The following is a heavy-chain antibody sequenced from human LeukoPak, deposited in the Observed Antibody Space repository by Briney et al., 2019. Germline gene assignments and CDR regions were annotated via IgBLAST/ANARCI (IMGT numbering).Heavy chain of an antibody. D-gene: IGHD6-13*01. CDR2: INRNSGGT. V-gene: IGHV1-2*02. Sequence: ASVKVSCKASGYTFTGYYMHWVRQAPGQGLEWMGWINRNSGGTNYAQKFQGRVTMTRDTSISTAYMELSRLRSDDTAVYYCARDRGYSSSWQLSYYFDYWGQGTLVTVSS. CDR1: GYTFTGYY. CDR3: ARDRGYSSSWQLSYYFDY. J-gene: IGHJ4*02.